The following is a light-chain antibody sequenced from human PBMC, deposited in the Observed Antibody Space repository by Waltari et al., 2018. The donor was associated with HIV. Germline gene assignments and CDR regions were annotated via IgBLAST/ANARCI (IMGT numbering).Light chain of an antibody. Sequence: QSALTQPASVSGSPGQSITISCTGTSSDVGDYNSVPWYQQHPGKAPKPIIYDVSNRPSGVSNRFSGSKSGNTASLTISGLQTEDEADYYCSSYTSSSTRVFGTGTKVTVL. CDR2: DVS. CDR1: SSDVGDYNS. J-gene: IGLJ1*01. CDR3: SSYTSSSTRV. V-gene: IGLV2-14*01.